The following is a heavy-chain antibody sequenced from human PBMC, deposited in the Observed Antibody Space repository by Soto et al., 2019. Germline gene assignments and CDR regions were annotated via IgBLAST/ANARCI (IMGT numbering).Heavy chain of an antibody. CDR1: GGSISSSSYY. CDR3: ARRDYYGSGSYYSPLFQH. D-gene: IGHD3-10*01. Sequence: QLQLQESGPGLVKPSETLSLTCTVSGGSISSSSYYWGCIRQPPGKGLEWIGSIYYSGSTYYNPSLKSRVTLSVDTSKNQFSLKLSSVTAADTAVYYCARRDYYGSGSYYSPLFQHWGQGTLVTVSS. J-gene: IGHJ1*01. V-gene: IGHV4-39*01. CDR2: IYYSGST.